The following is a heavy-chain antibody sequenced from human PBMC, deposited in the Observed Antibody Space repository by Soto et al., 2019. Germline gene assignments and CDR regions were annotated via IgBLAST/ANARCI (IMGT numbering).Heavy chain of an antibody. V-gene: IGHV1-2*02. CDR2: IGPESGAT. Sequence: ASVKVSCKASGYTFTGHYIHWVRQAPEQGPEWMGEIGPESGATRYAQRFQGRVTMTRDTSITTVYMELNNLSPDDTAVYYCGRGRSGQIVVFYWGQGTPVTVSS. CDR3: GRGRSGQIVVFY. D-gene: IGHD1-26*01. CDR1: GYTFTGHY. J-gene: IGHJ4*02.